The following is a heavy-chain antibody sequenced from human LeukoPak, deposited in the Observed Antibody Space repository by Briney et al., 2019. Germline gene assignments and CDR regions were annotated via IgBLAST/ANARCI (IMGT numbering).Heavy chain of an antibody. CDR2: ISGSADRT. J-gene: IGHJ4*02. Sequence: GGSLRLSCAASGFTFRSYAMSWVRQAPGKGLEWVSAISGSADRTYYADSVKGRFTISRDNSKNTLYLQMNSLRAEDTAIYYCAKESPYGSGSRKYYFDYWGQGTLVTVSS. V-gene: IGHV3-23*01. D-gene: IGHD3-10*01. CDR1: GFTFRSYA. CDR3: AKESPYGSGSRKYYFDY.